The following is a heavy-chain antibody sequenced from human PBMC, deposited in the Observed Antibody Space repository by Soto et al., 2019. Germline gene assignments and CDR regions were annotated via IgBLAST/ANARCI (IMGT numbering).Heavy chain of an antibody. J-gene: IGHJ4*02. CDR1: GGSISSSSYY. CDR2: IYYSGST. D-gene: IGHD3-22*01. CDR3: ARRFYYASSGYFNY. V-gene: IGHV4-39*01. Sequence: PSETLSLTCTVSGGSISSSSYYWGWIRQPPGKGLEWIGSIYYSGSTYYNPSLKSRVTISVDTSKNRFSLKLTSVTAADTAVYYCARRFYYASSGYFNYWGQGTLVTVSS.